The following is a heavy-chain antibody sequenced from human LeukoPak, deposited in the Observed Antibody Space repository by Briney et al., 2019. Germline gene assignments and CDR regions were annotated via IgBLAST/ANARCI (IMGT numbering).Heavy chain of an antibody. V-gene: IGHV1-2*02. Sequence: GASVKVSCKASGYTFTGYYMHWVRQAPGQGLEWMGWIDPNSGGTNYAQKFQGRVTMTRDTSISTAYMELSRLRSDDTAVYYCARASPGYSSGWYDFDYWGQGTLVTVSS. J-gene: IGHJ4*02. CDR3: ARASPGYSSGWYDFDY. CDR1: GYTFTGYY. CDR2: IDPNSGGT. D-gene: IGHD6-13*01.